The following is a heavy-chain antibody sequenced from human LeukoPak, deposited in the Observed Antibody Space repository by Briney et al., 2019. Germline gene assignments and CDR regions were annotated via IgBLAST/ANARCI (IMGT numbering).Heavy chain of an antibody. J-gene: IGHJ4*02. CDR1: GFTFSSYE. Sequence: GGSLRLSCAASGFTFSSYEMNWVRQAPGKGREWVSYISGSGSNMYYADSVKGSSTISRDNAKNSLYLQMYSLRAEDTAVYYCARSHLEYCGSTSCYLRSYNFDYWGQGTLVTVSS. CDR2: ISGSGSNM. V-gene: IGHV3-48*03. CDR3: ARSHLEYCGSTSCYLRSYNFDY. D-gene: IGHD2-2*01.